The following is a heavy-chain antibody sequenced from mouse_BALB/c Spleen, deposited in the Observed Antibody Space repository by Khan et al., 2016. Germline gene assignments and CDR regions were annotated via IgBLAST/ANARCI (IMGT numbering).Heavy chain of an antibody. V-gene: IGHV3-2*02. CDR2: ISYSGST. D-gene: IGHD1-1*01. J-gene: IGHJ4*01. Sequence: EVRLEESGPCLVTPSQSLSLTCTFTCYSITSDCAWNWIRQFPGNILESMCYISYSGSTSYNPSLKSRISITRDTSKNQFSLQLSSVTSEDTSTSYLARSDYGDKDAMDYWGQGTSVTVSS. CDR1: CYSITSDCA. CDR3: ARSDYGDKDAMDY.